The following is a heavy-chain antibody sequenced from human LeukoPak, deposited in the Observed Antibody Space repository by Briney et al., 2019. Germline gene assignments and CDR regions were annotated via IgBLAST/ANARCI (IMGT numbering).Heavy chain of an antibody. CDR2: IKSKTDGGTT. V-gene: IGHV3-15*01. J-gene: IGHJ4*02. D-gene: IGHD2-15*01. Sequence: GGSLRLSCAASGFTFNNAWMNWVRQAPGKGLEWVGRIKSKTDGGTTDYAAPVKDGFTISSDDSKNTLYLQMNSLKTEDTAVYYCTTLRYCSGGSCSSYWGQGALVTVSS. CDR1: GFTFNNAW. CDR3: TTLRYCSGGSCSSY.